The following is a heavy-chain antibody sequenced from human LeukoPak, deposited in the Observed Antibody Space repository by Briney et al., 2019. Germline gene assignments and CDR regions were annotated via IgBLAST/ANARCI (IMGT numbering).Heavy chain of an antibody. CDR1: GGTFSSYA. V-gene: IGHV1-69*04. CDR2: IIPILGIA. D-gene: IGHD3-22*01. Sequence: ASVKVSCKASGGTFSSYAISWVRQAPGQGLEWMGRIIPILGIANYAQKFQGRVTITADKSTSTAYMELSSLRSEDTAVYYCARGLYDYYDTSSYFYYWGQGTLVTVSS. CDR3: ARGLYDYYDTSSYFYY. J-gene: IGHJ4*02.